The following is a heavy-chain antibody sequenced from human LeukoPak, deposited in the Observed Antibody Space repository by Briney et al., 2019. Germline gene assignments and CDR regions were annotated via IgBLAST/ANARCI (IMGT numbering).Heavy chain of an antibody. V-gene: IGHV1-18*01. Sequence: ASVKVSCKASGYTFTSYGISWVRQAPGRGLEWMGWISAYNGDTNYAQKLQGRVTMTTDTSTSTAYMVLRSLRSDDTAVYYCARVPFRRLVLFDYWGQGTLVTVSS. CDR2: ISAYNGDT. CDR3: ARVPFRRLVLFDY. D-gene: IGHD6-19*01. CDR1: GYTFTSYG. J-gene: IGHJ4*02.